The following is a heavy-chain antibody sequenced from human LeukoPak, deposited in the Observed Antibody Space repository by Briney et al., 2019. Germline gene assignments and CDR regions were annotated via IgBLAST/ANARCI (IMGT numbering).Heavy chain of an antibody. J-gene: IGHJ4*02. CDR3: AAGGSGSAIDY. CDR1: GFIFTASA. Sequence: ASVKVSCKASGFIFTASAIHWVRQAPGQRLEGMGWINAGNGKTKYSQKFQGRVIITRDTSATTAYMVLSSLRSEDTAVYYCAAGGSGSAIDYWGQGTLVTVSS. CDR2: INAGNGKT. D-gene: IGHD3-10*01. V-gene: IGHV1-3*01.